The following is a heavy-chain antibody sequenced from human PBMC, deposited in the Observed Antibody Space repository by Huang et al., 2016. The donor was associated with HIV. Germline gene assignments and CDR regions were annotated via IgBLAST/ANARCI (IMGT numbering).Heavy chain of an antibody. CDR3: ARARGYYDSSVSYYFDY. Sequence: QVQLVQSGAEVKKTGSSVKVSCKASGGPFSSYAISWVRQAPGQGLEWMGGLIPILGTANYAQKFQGRVTITADESTSTVYMELSSLRSEDTAVYYCARARGYYDSSVSYYFDYWGQGTLVTVSS. CDR2: LIPILGTA. J-gene: IGHJ4*02. V-gene: IGHV1-69*13. D-gene: IGHD3-22*01. CDR1: GGPFSSYA.